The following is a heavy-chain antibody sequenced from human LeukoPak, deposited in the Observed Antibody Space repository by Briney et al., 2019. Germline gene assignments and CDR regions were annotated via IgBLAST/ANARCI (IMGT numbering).Heavy chain of an antibody. Sequence: SQTLSLTCTVSGDSISTGSHYWSWTRQPAGKGLEWIGRIYTSGSTNYNPSLKSRVTISVDTSKNQFSLRLSSVTAADTAVYYCASLTWAFDMWGQGTMVTVSS. CDR1: GDSISTGSHY. CDR3: ASLTWAFDM. J-gene: IGHJ3*02. CDR2: IYTSGST. V-gene: IGHV4-61*02. D-gene: IGHD2/OR15-2a*01.